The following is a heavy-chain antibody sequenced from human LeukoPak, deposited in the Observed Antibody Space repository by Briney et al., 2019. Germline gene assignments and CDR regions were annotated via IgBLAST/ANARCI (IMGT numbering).Heavy chain of an antibody. CDR3: ARGVEMATIAGPYFDY. Sequence: GGSLRLSCAASGFTFSSYSMNWVRQAPGKGLEWVSSISSSSSYIYYADSVKGRFTISRDNAKNSLYLQMNSLRAEDTAVYYCARGVEMATIAGPYFDYWGQGTLVTVSS. CDR1: GFTFSSYS. CDR2: ISSSSSYI. D-gene: IGHD5-24*01. V-gene: IGHV3-21*01. J-gene: IGHJ4*02.